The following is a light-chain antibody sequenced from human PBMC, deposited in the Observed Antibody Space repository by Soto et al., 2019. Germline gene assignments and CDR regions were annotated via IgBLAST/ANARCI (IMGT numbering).Light chain of an antibody. J-gene: IGKJ4*01. Sequence: PGERATLSCRASQSVSSNFLAWYQQNPGQAPRLLIYGASNRATGVPDRFSGGGSGTEFTLTISCLQSEDFATYYCQQYYSYPLTFGGGTKVDIK. CDR1: QSVSSN. V-gene: IGKV3D-15*01. CDR2: GAS. CDR3: QQYYSYPLT.